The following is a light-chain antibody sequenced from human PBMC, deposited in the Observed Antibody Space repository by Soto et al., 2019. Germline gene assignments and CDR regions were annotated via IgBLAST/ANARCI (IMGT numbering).Light chain of an antibody. CDR3: QQYNSIPWT. Sequence: IQMTQSPSTLSASVGDRVTITCRASQSIRSWLAWYQQKPGRAPNLLIYKASSLESGVPSRFSGSGSGTEFTLTISSLQHDDFATYYCQQYNSIPWTFGQGTKVEIK. V-gene: IGKV1-5*03. CDR2: KAS. J-gene: IGKJ1*01. CDR1: QSIRSW.